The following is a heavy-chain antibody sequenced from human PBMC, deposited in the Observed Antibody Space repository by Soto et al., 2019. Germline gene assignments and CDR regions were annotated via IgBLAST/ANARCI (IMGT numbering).Heavy chain of an antibody. Sequence: EVQLVESGGGLVQPGGSLRLSCAASGFTFSNYAMNWVRQAPGKGLEWISYISHKSSAIYHADSVKGRFTISRDNATNSLYLQMNSLRDEATAVYYCARDPYSSTTVTIMEYWGQGTRVTVSS. D-gene: IGHD4-17*01. CDR3: ARDPYSSTTVTIMEY. CDR1: GFTFSNYA. CDR2: ISHKSSAI. V-gene: IGHV3-48*02. J-gene: IGHJ4*02.